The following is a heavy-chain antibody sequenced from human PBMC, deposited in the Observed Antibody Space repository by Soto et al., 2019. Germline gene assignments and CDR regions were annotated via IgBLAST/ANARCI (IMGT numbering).Heavy chain of an antibody. J-gene: IGHJ6*02. CDR1: GYTLTELS. CDR3: ATAVVPAALYYYYYGMDV. V-gene: IGHV1-24*01. Sequence: ASVKVSCKVSGYTLTELSMHWVRQAPGKGLEWMGGFDPEEGETIYAQKFQGRVTMTEDTSTDTAYMELSSLRSEDTAVYYCATAVVPAALYYYYYGMDVWGQGTTVTVSS. D-gene: IGHD2-2*01. CDR2: FDPEEGET.